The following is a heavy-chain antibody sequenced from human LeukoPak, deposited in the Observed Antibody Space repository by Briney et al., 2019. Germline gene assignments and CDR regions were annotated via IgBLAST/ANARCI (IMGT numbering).Heavy chain of an antibody. CDR1: GFTFSTYA. V-gene: IGHV3-23*01. CDR3: AKDRSGGSGTLFPVFDF. Sequence: GGSLRLSCAASGFTFSTYAMSWVRQAPGKGLEWVSSISGSGGSKYYANSVKDRLTISRDNSRGTVYLQLDSLRAEDTAIYYCAKDRSGGSGTLFPVFDFWGQGTLVTVSS. J-gene: IGHJ4*02. D-gene: IGHD3-10*01. CDR2: ISGSGGSK.